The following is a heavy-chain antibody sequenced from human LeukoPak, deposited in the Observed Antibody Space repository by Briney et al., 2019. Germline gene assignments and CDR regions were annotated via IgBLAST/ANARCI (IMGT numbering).Heavy chain of an antibody. V-gene: IGHV3-7*01. CDR1: GFTFSSYW. D-gene: IGHD3-22*01. CDR3: ARGPPLHYYDSSGYYVSAFDI. J-gene: IGHJ3*02. CDR2: IKQDGSEK. Sequence: GSLRLSCAASGFTFSSYWMSWVRQAPGKGLEWVANIKQDGSEKYYVDSVKGRFTTSRDNAKNSLYLQMNSLRAEDTAVYYCARGPPLHYYDSSGYYVSAFDIWGQGTMVTVSS.